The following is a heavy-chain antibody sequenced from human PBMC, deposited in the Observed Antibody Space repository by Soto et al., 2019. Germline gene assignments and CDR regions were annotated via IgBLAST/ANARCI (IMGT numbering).Heavy chain of an antibody. V-gene: IGHV3-15*07. CDR2: IKSKIDGGTS. J-gene: IGHJ6*02. CDR3: ATMGHCSNGVCSYYYYGMDV. CDR1: GFTFSSYA. D-gene: IGHD2-8*01. Sequence: PGGSLRLSCAASGFTFSSYAMNWVRQAPGKGLEWVGRIKSKIDGGTSDYAAPVKGRFSISRDDSKDTLFLQMNSLKTEDTAVYFCATMGHCSNGVCSYYYYGMDVWGLGTTVTVSS.